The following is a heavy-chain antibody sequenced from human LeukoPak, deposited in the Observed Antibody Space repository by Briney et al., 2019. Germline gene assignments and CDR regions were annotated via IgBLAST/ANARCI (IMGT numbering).Heavy chain of an antibody. V-gene: IGHV1-18*01. CDR3: ARGYYFYDFWRRPDFHY. Sequence: ASVKVSCKASGYTFTSYGTSWVRQAPGQGLEWMGWISAYNGNTNYAQKLQGRVTMTTDTSTSTAYMELRSLRSDDTAVYYCARGYYFYDFWRRPDFHYWRQGTLGPVPS. CDR1: GYTFTSYG. D-gene: IGHD3-3*01. J-gene: IGHJ4*02. CDR2: ISAYNGNT.